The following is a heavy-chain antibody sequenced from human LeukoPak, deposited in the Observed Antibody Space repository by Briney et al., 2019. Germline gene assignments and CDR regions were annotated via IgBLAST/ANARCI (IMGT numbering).Heavy chain of an antibody. CDR3: ARDAVPGRLPTDY. D-gene: IGHD6-19*01. CDR2: ISYSGSS. Sequence: PSETLSLTYTASGGSISSTIYYWGWIRQPPGKGLEWIGSISYSGSSYYNPSLKSRVTISLDTSKNQFSLKLSSVTAADTAVYYCARDAVPGRLPTDYWGQGTQVTVSS. CDR1: GGSISSTIYY. J-gene: IGHJ4*02. V-gene: IGHV4-39*07.